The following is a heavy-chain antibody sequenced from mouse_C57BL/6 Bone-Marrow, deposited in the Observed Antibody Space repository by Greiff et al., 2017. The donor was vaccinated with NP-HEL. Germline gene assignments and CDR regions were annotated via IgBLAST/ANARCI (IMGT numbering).Heavy chain of an antibody. CDR3: ARKGYGSSSYYFDY. Sequence: QVQLKESEAELVKPGASVKISCKASGYAFSSYWMNWVKQRPGKGLEWIGQIYPGDGDTNYNGKFKGKATLTADKSSSTAYMQLSSLTSEDSAVYFCARKGYGSSSYYFDYWGQGTTLTVSS. D-gene: IGHD1-1*01. CDR2: IYPGDGDT. V-gene: IGHV1-80*01. CDR1: GYAFSSYW. J-gene: IGHJ2*01.